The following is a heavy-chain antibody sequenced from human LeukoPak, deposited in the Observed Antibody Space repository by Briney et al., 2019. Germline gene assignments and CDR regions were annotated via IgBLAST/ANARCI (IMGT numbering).Heavy chain of an antibody. V-gene: IGHV1-69*06. CDR3: ARQDIVATPYYYYYMDV. D-gene: IGHD5-12*01. Sequence: SVKVSCKASGYTFTSHHVHWVRQAPGQGLEWMGGIIPIFGTANYAQKFQGRVTITADKSTSTAYMELSSLRSEDTAVYYCARQDIVATPYYYYYMDVWGKGTTVTVSS. CDR2: IIPIFGTA. CDR1: GYTFTSHH. J-gene: IGHJ6*03.